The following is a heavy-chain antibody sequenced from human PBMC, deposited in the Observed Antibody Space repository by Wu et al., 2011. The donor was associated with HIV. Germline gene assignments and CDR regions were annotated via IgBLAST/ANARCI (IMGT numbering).Heavy chain of an antibody. V-gene: IGHV1-2*02. Sequence: QVQLVQSGAEVKKPGASVKVSCKASGYSFIDYYMHWVRQAPGQGLEWMGWINPNSGGTNYAQKFQGRATMTRDTSINTAYMDLSSLRSDDSAVYYCARDPGIAATGMFGWGQGTLVTVSS. CDR1: GYSFIDYY. J-gene: IGHJ4*02. D-gene: IGHD6-13*01. CDR2: INPNSGGT. CDR3: ARDPGIAATGMFG.